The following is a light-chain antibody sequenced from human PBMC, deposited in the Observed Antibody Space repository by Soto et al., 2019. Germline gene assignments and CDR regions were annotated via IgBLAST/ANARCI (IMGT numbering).Light chain of an antibody. CDR1: QSVSGS. J-gene: IGKJ2*01. V-gene: IGKV3-11*01. CDR2: DAS. CDR3: QQRSNWVYT. Sequence: EIVLTQSPATLSLSPGERATLSCRASQSVSGSLAWYQQKPGQAPRLLIYDASNRATGIPARFSGSGSGTDFTLTISSLEPEAFALYYCQQRSNWVYTFGQGTKLEIK.